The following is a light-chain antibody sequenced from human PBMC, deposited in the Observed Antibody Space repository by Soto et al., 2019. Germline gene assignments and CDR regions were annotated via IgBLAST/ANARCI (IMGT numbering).Light chain of an antibody. CDR1: NSGVVNYEY. J-gene: IGLJ1*01. CDR2: EGR. CDR3: LSYGKV. Sequence: QSALSQPASVSGSPGQSITISCTGINSGVVNYEYVSWYQQFPDKAPKLIIYEGRERPSGVSDRFSGSKSDNAASLTISALQTEDDAEYFCLSYGKVFGTGTKLTVL. V-gene: IGLV2-23*01.